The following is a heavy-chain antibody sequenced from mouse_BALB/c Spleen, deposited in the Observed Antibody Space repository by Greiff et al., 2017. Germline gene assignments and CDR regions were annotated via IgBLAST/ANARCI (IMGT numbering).Heavy chain of an antibody. CDR3: ARHGDFDY. V-gene: IGHV5-9-3*01. Sequence: EVNLVESGGGLVKPGGSLKLSCAASGFTFSSYAMSWVRQTPEKRLEWVATISSGGSYTYYPDSVKGRFTISRDNAKNTLYLQMSSLRSEDTAMYYCARHGDFDYWGQGTTLTVSS. CDR1: GFTFSSYA. D-gene: IGHD1-1*02. CDR2: ISSGGSYT. J-gene: IGHJ2*01.